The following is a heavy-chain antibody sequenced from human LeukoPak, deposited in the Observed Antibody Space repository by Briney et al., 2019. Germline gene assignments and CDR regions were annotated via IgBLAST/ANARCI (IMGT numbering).Heavy chain of an antibody. J-gene: IGHJ4*02. D-gene: IGHD4-23*01. CDR3: AKGGSDGGNSDY. Sequence: GGSLRLSCAASGFSFSNYGMHWVRQTPGKGLEWLAVISYDGSKIYYADSVEGRLTISRDNSRNTLYLQMSSLRAEDTAVYYCAKGGSDGGNSDYWGQGTLVTVSS. V-gene: IGHV3-30*18. CDR1: GFSFSNYG. CDR2: ISYDGSKI.